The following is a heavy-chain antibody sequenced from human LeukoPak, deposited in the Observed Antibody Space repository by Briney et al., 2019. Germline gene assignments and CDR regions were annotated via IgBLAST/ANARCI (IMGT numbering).Heavy chain of an antibody. D-gene: IGHD3-22*01. J-gene: IGHJ4*02. Sequence: KPSETLSLTCAVTGHSINSGYYWGWIRQPPGRGLEWIGSISHSGSIFYNPSLQSRVTISVDSSENRFSLKLSSVTAADTAIYYCEGQHDVNAYYFYWGQGTLVAVSS. CDR1: GHSINSGYY. CDR2: ISHSGSI. CDR3: EGQHDVNAYYFY. V-gene: IGHV4-38-2*01.